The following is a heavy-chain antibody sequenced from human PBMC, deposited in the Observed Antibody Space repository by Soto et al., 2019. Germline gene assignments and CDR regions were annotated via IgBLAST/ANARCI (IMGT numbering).Heavy chain of an antibody. CDR3: ARPSSCSSTSCSSFDY. CDR2: IYPGDSDT. J-gene: IGHJ4*02. CDR1: GYSFTNYW. Sequence: GESLKISFKGSGYSFTNYWIGWVRQMPGKGPECMGIIYPGDSDTRYSPSFQGQVTISADKSISTAYLQWRSLKASDTAMYYCARPSSCSSTSCSSFDYWGQGTLVTVSS. D-gene: IGHD2-2*01. V-gene: IGHV5-51*01.